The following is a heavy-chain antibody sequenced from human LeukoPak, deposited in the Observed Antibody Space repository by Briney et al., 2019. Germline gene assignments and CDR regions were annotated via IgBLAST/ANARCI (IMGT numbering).Heavy chain of an antibody. V-gene: IGHV1-2*02. CDR1: GYTFTDYY. J-gene: IGHJ4*02. CDR3: ARANFLYCSSTTCLFDY. Sequence: ASVKVSCKASGYTFTDYYLHWVRQAPGQGFEWMGWINPNSGDTNYAQKFQGRVTMTRDTSISTAHLEMSRLRSDDTAVYYCARANFLYCSSTTCLFDYWGQGTLVTVSS. D-gene: IGHD2-2*01. CDR2: INPNSGDT.